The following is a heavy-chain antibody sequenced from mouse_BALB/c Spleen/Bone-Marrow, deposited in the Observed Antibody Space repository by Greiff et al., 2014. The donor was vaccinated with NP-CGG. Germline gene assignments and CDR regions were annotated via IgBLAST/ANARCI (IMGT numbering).Heavy chain of an antibody. J-gene: IGHJ2*01. Sequence: EVKLEESGAELVKPGASVKSSCTASGFNIKDTYMHWVKQRPEQGLEWIGRIDPANGNTKYDPKFQGKASITADTSSNTAYLQLSSLTSEDTAVYYCASYVYGFSMDYWGQGTPVPVSS. D-gene: IGHD2-3*01. V-gene: IGHV14-3*02. CDR2: IDPANGNT. CDR3: ASYVYGFSMDY. CDR1: GFNIKDTY.